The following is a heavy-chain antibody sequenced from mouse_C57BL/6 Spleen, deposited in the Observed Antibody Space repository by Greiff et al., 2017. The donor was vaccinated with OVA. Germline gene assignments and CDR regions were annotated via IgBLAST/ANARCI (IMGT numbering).Heavy chain of an antibody. Sequence: QVQLQQPGAELVMPGASVKLSCKASGYTFTSYWMHWVKQRPGQGLEWIGEIDPSDSYTNYNQKFKGKSTLTVAKSSSTAYMQLSSLTSEDSAVYYCARGGDLLLPVGPFFDYWGQGTTLTVSS. J-gene: IGHJ2*01. CDR1: GYTFTSYW. D-gene: IGHD1-1*01. V-gene: IGHV1-69*01. CDR3: ARGGDLLLPVGPFFDY. CDR2: IDPSDSYT.